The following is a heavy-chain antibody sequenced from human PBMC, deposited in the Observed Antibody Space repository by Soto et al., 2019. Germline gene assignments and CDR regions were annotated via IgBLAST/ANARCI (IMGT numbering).Heavy chain of an antibody. Sequence: GASVKVSCKASGYTFTGYYMHWVRQAPGQGLEWMGWINPNSGGTNYAQKFQGRVTMTRDTSISTAYMELSRLRSDDTAVYYCASGREYCSSSSCSISGYSDYWGQGTLVTVSS. J-gene: IGHJ4*02. D-gene: IGHD2-2*01. CDR3: ASGREYCSSSSCSISGYSDY. CDR2: INPNSGGT. CDR1: GYTFTGYY. V-gene: IGHV1-2*02.